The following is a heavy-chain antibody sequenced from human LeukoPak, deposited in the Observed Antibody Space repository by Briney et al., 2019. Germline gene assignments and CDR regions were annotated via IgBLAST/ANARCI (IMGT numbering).Heavy chain of an antibody. CDR3: VKKYSGYDFDY. D-gene: IGHD5-12*01. V-gene: IGHV3-64D*06. Sequence: PGGSLRLSCSVSGFTFSSYAMHWVRQAPGKGLEYVSAICSNGGSTYYADPVKGRFTISRDNSKNTLYLQMSSLRAEDTAVYYCVKKYSGYDFDYWGQGTLVTVSS. CDR1: GFTFSSYA. CDR2: ICSNGGST. J-gene: IGHJ4*02.